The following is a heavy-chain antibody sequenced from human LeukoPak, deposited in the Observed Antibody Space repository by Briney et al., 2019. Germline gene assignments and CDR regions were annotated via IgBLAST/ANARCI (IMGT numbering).Heavy chain of an antibody. J-gene: IGHJ4*02. CDR3: ARTYYDILTGFLSGDYLSGGYFNY. D-gene: IGHD3-9*01. CDR1: GGSIKTYY. V-gene: IGHV4-59*01. Sequence: SEALSLTCTVSGGSIKTYYWSWIRQPPGKGLEWVGYISYSGSTHYNPSLKSRVTISVDTSKNQFSLKLTSVAAADTAVYYCARTYYDILTGFLSGDYLSGGYFNYWGQGTLVTVSS. CDR2: ISYSGST.